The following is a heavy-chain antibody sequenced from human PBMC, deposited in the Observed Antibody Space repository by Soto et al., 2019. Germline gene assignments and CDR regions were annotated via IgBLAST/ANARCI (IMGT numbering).Heavy chain of an antibody. V-gene: IGHV4-31*03. Sequence: QVQLQESGPGLVKPSQTLSLSCTVSGDSISRGGYYWNWIRQHPRKGLEWIGYIYHSGSTNYKPSLKSRVTISVATSKNQLALELTNVTAADRAVSYCVRDVAGAYGLRCFGPWGQGILVTVSS. CDR3: VRDVAGAYGLRCFGP. CDR1: GDSISRGGYY. CDR2: IYHSGST. J-gene: IGHJ5*02. D-gene: IGHD2-21*01.